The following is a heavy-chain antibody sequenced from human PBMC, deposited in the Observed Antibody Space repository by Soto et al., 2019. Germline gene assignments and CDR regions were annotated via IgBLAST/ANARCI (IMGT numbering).Heavy chain of an antibody. D-gene: IGHD3-10*01. CDR2: IIPMVGMS. CDR3: ATSYGSGSRPFDS. Sequence: QVQLVQSGAEVKKPGSSVKVSCKASGDTFNFYTFSWVRQAPGQGLEWMGRIIPMVGMSNYAQKFQGRVTIIADRSTNTTYMQLSSLRSEDTALYYCATSYGSGSRPFDSWGQGTSVTVSS. CDR1: GDTFNFYT. J-gene: IGHJ4*02. V-gene: IGHV1-69*02.